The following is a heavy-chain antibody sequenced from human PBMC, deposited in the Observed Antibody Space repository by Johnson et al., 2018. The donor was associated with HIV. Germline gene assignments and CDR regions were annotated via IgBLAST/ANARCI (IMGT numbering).Heavy chain of an antibody. J-gene: IGHJ3*01. D-gene: IGHD4-23*01. V-gene: IGHV3-30*03. CDR3: ARDPGNGGRPFDAFDV. Sequence: QVQLVESGGGVVQPGRSLRLSCAASGFTFSSYGMHWVRQAPGKGLEWVAVISYDESNKYYADSVKGRFTISRDNSKNTVFLQMDSLRGEDTAVYYCARDPGNGGRPFDAFDVWGQGTMVTVSS. CDR1: GFTFSSYG. CDR2: ISYDESNK.